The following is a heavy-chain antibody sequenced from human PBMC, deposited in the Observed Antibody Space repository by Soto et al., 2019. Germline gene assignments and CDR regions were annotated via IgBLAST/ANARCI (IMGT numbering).Heavy chain of an antibody. CDR3: ARDSKSASIAADGMDV. V-gene: IGHV1-8*01. D-gene: IGHD6-13*01. CDR2: MNPNSGNT. Sequence: QVQLVQSGAEVKKPGASVKVSCKASGYTFTSYDINWVRQATRQGLEWMGWMNPNSGNTGYAQKFQGRVTMTRNTSISTAYMELSSLRSEDTAVYYCARDSKSASIAADGMDVWGQGTTVTVSS. J-gene: IGHJ6*02. CDR1: GYTFTSYD.